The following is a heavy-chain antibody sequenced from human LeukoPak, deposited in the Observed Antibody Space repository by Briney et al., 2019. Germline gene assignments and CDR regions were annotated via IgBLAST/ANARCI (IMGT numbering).Heavy chain of an antibody. CDR1: GYTFTSYG. CDR3: AMRGYSSSSGGNWFDP. CDR2: ISAYNGNT. V-gene: IGHV1-18*01. Sequence: GSSVKVSCKASGYTFTSYGISWVRQAPGQGLEWMGWISAYNGNTNYAQKLQGRVTMTTDTSTSTAYMELRSLRSDDTAVYYCAMRGYSSSSGGNWFDPWGQGTLVTASS. J-gene: IGHJ5*02. D-gene: IGHD6-13*01.